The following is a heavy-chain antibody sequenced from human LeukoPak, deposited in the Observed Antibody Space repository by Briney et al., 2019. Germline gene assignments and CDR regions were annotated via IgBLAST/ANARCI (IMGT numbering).Heavy chain of an antibody. CDR2: IYYSGST. J-gene: IGHJ4*02. V-gene: IGHV4-59*01. CDR3: VRHYGGYVWYFDY. D-gene: IGHD5-12*01. CDR1: GGSISSYY. Sequence: KPSETLSLTCTVSGGSISSYYWSWIRQPPGKGLEWIGYIYYSGSTNYNPSLKSRVTISLDTSKNQFSLNLNSVAAADTAVYYCVRHYGGYVWYFDYWGQGTLVTVSS.